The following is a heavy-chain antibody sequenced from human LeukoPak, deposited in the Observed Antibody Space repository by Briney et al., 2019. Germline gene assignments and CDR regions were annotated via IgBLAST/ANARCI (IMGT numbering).Heavy chain of an antibody. D-gene: IGHD5-24*01. CDR2: MNHSGGT. J-gene: IGHJ4*02. V-gene: IGHV4-34*01. CDR1: GGSFSGYY. Sequence: SETLSLTCAVYGGSFSGYYWSWIRQPPGKGLEWIGEMNHSGGTYYNPSLKSRVTLSVDTKSQYSLRLSSVTAADTAMYYCARTTDGYNYDFWGQGTLVTVSS. CDR3: ARTTDGYNYDF.